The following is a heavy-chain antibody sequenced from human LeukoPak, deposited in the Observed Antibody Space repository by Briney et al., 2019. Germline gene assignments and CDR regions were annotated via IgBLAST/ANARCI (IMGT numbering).Heavy chain of an antibody. CDR3: ARDPGYCCGGSCPRYYYYYYGMDV. Sequence: GASVKVSCKASGYTFTSYYMHWVRQAPGQELEWMGIINPSGGSTSYAQKLQGRVTITRDTSTSTVYMELSSLRSEVTAVYYCARDPGYCCGGSCPRYYYYYYGMDVWGQGTTVTVSS. CDR2: INPSGGST. D-gene: IGHD2-15*01. V-gene: IGHV1-46*04. CDR1: GYTFTSYY. J-gene: IGHJ6*01.